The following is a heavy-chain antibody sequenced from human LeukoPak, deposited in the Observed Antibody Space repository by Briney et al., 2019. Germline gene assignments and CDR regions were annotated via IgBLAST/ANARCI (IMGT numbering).Heavy chain of an antibody. CDR3: AKADGSYKTLIDY. CDR1: GFTFSICA. V-gene: IGHV3-23*01. CDR2: ISRSGSST. J-gene: IGHJ4*02. D-gene: IGHD3-10*01. Sequence: PGGSLRLSCAASGFTFSICAMNWVRQAPGKGLEWVSGISRSGSSTYYADSVKGRFTISRDSSKNTVYLQMNSLRAEDTAIYYCAKADGSYKTLIDYWGQGTLVTVSS.